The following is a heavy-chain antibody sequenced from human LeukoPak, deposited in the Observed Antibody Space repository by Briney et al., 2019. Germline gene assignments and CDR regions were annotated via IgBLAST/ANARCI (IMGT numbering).Heavy chain of an antibody. J-gene: IGHJ4*02. D-gene: IGHD3-22*01. CDR3: ATWVYDSSGYYYFDY. Sequence: ASVKVSCKVSGYTLTELSMHWVRQASGKGLEWMGGFDPEDGETIYAQKFQGRVTMTEDTSTDTAYMELSSLRSEDTAVYYCATWVYDSSGYYYFDYWGQGTLVTVSS. V-gene: IGHV1-24*01. CDR1: GYTLTELS. CDR2: FDPEDGET.